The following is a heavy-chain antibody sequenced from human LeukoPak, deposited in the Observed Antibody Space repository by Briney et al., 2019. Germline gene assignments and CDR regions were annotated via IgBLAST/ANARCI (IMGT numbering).Heavy chain of an antibody. CDR3: ARGRGEVTDAIFDY. CDR1: GGSISSGGYS. V-gene: IGHV4-30-2*01. J-gene: IGHJ4*02. Sequence: SETLSLTCAVSGGSISSGGYSWSWIRQPPGKGLEWIGYIYHSGSTYYNPSLKSRVTISVDRSKNQFSLKLSSVTAADTAVYYCARGRGEVTDAIFDYWGQGTLVTVSS. CDR2: IYHSGST. D-gene: IGHD3-16*01.